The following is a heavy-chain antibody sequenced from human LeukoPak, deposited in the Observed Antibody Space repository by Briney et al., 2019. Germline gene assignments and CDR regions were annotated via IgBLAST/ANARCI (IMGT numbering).Heavy chain of an antibody. CDR3: ARGIIWDDAFDI. D-gene: IGHD1-26*01. CDR1: GFTFSSYA. Sequence: GGSPRLSCAASGFTFSSYAMHWVRQAPGKGLEWVAVISYDGSNKYYADSVKGRFTITRDNSKNTVYLQMNSLRTEDTAVYYCARGIIWDDAFDIWGQGTMVTVSS. CDR2: ISYDGSNK. J-gene: IGHJ3*02. V-gene: IGHV3-30-3*01.